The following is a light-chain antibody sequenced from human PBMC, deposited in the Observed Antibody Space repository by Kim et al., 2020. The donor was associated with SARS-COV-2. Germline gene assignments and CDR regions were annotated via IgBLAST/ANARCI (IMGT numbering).Light chain of an antibody. CDR3: QVWHSSAGV. Sequence: SVALGQTATSTCGGNSLGSKNVHWYQQKPGQAPVLVIYRDKNRASGIPERFSGSNSGNTATLTISRAQVGDEADYYCQVWHSSAGVFGGGTQLTVL. CDR2: RDK. J-gene: IGLJ2*01. V-gene: IGLV3-9*01. CDR1: SLGSKN.